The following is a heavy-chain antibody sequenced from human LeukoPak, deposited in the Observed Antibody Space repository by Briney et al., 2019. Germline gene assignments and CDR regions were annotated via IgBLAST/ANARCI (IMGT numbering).Heavy chain of an antibody. CDR1: GFTFSSYA. J-gene: IGHJ4*02. CDR2: ISGSSGNT. V-gene: IGHV3-23*01. Sequence: GGSLRLSCAASGFTFSSYAMSWVRQAPGKGLEWVSVISGSSGNTYYADSVKGRFTISRDNSKNTLYLQMNSLRAEDTAVYYCARDRPNYYDSSGHYYRRDGDYWGQGTLVTVSS. CDR3: ARDRPNYYDSSGHYYRRDGDY. D-gene: IGHD3-22*01.